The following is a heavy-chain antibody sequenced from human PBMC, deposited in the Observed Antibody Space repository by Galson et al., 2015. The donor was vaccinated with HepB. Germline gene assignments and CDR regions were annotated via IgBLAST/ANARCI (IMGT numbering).Heavy chain of an antibody. Sequence: SVKVSCKASGGNFNNFAITWVRKAPGQGLEWVGRIIPAFGAPNYAQKFQGRLTISAGKSTGTAYMDLTNLRSEDTAVYYCARQDYYGSGTYPPWYGLDVWGQGTTVTVSS. CDR3: ARQDYYGSGTYPPWYGLDV. CDR2: IIPAFGAP. V-gene: IGHV1-69*06. D-gene: IGHD3-10*01. CDR1: GGNFNNFA. J-gene: IGHJ6*02.